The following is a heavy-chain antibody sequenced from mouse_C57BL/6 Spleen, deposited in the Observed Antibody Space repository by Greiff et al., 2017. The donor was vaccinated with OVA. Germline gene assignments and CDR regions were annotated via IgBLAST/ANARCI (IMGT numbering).Heavy chain of an antibody. V-gene: IGHV1-15*01. D-gene: IGHD1-1*01. J-gene: IGHJ3*01. Sequence: VQLQQSGAELVRPGASVTLSCKASGYTFTDYEMHWVKQTPVHGLEWIGAIDPETGGTAYNQKFKGKAILTADKSSSTAYMELRSLTSEDSAVYYFTSLEGSSSAWFAYWGQGTLVTVSA. CDR1: GYTFTDYE. CDR2: IDPETGGT. CDR3: TSLEGSSSAWFAY.